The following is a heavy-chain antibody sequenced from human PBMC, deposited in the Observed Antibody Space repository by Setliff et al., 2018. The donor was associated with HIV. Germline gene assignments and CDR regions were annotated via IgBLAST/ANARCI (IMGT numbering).Heavy chain of an antibody. CDR3: AREGARITIFGVVTALRYFDL. J-gene: IGHJ2*01. CDR2: IDHSGST. V-gene: IGHV4-34*01. Sequence: SETLSLTCAVYGGSFTGYYWSWIRQPPGKGLEWIGEIDHSGSTNYNPSLKSRVTISLDTSKNQFSLKLSSVTAADTAVYYCAREGARITIFGVVTALRYFDLWGRGTLVTVSS. D-gene: IGHD3-3*01. CDR1: GGSFTGYY.